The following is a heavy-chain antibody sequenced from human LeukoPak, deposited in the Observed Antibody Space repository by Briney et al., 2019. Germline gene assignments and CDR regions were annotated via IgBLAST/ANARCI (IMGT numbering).Heavy chain of an antibody. CDR2: IIPIFGTA. D-gene: IGHD6-13*01. V-gene: IGHV1-69*13. Sequence: SVKVSCKASGGTFSSYAISWVRQAPGQRLEWMGGIIPIFGTANYAQKFQGRVTITADESTSTAYMELSSLRSEDTAVYYCASQGGIAAASRFDYWGQGTLVTVSS. CDR1: GGTFSSYA. J-gene: IGHJ4*02. CDR3: ASQGGIAAASRFDY.